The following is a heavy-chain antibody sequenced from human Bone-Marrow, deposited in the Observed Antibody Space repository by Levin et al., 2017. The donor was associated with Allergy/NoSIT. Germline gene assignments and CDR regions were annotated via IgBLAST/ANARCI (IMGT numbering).Heavy chain of an antibody. J-gene: IGHJ6*03. CDR2: IYTTGST. D-gene: IGHD3-16*01. CDR1: GGSISSGRYY. V-gene: IGHV4-61*02. Sequence: SETLSLTCSVSGGSISSGRYYFTWVRQSAGKGLEWIGRIYTTGSTNYNPSLESRVTISRDTFKKEVYLTLSSVTAADTAMYYCARERLASLFYVSMDVWGRGTPVLVSS. CDR3: ARERLASLFYVSMDV.